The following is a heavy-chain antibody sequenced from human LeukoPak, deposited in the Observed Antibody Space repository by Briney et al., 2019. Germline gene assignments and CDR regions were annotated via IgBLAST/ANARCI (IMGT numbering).Heavy chain of an antibody. CDR1: GFTFSSYG. Sequence: GGSLRLSCAASGFTFSSYGMHWVCQAPGKGLEWVAVIWYDGSNKYYADSVKGRFTISRDNSKNTLYLQMNSLRAEDTAVYYCAKDRGAYCSSTSCYLDYWGRGTLVTVSS. J-gene: IGHJ4*02. D-gene: IGHD2-2*01. CDR3: AKDRGAYCSSTSCYLDY. CDR2: IWYDGSNK. V-gene: IGHV3-33*06.